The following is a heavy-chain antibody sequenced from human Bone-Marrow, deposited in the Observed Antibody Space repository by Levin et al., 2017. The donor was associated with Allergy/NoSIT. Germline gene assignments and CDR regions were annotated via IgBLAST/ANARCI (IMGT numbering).Heavy chain of an antibody. CDR1: GGSFSGYY. J-gene: IGHJ4*02. CDR3: ARGGQW. D-gene: IGHD6-19*01. Sequence: SETLSLTCAVYGGSFSGYYYSWIRQPPGKGLEWIGEINYSGRTNYNPSLKSRVTISIYTSKNQFSLRQNSVTAADTAVYYCARGGQWWGQGTLVTVSS. CDR2: INYSGRT. V-gene: IGHV4-34*01.